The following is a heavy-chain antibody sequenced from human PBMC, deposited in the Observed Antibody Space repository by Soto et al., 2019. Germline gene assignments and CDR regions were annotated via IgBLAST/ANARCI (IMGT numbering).Heavy chain of an antibody. J-gene: IGHJ3*02. V-gene: IGHV4-59*01. CDR3: ARIQYFDWLSPGPDAFDI. CDR1: GGSISSYS. CDR2: IYYSGST. Sequence: PSETLSLTCPVSGGSISSYSWSWIRQPPGKGLEWIGYIYYSGSTNYNPSLKSRVTISVDTSKNQFSLKLSSVTAADTAVYYCARIQYFDWLSPGPDAFDIWGQGTMVTVSS. D-gene: IGHD3-9*01.